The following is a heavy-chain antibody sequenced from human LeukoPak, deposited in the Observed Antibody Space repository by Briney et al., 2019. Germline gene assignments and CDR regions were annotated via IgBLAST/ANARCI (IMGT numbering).Heavy chain of an antibody. D-gene: IGHD5-18*01. J-gene: IGHJ4*02. CDR2: ISSGSKYI. Sequence: PGGSLRLSCAASGFTFSSYSMNWVRQAPGKGLEWVSSISSGSKYIYNADSVKGLFTISRDNAKNSLYLQMNSLRAEDTAVYYCARALSYSYGSMDFWGQGTLVIVSS. CDR1: GFTFSSYS. V-gene: IGHV3-21*01. CDR3: ARALSYSYGSMDF.